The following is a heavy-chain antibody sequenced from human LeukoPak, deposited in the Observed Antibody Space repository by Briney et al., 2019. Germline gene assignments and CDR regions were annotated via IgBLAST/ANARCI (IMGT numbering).Heavy chain of an antibody. CDR3: ARGETMIVAFDY. Sequence: SVKVSCKASGGTFSTYAISWVRQAPGQGLEWMGGIIPIFGTANYAQKFQGRVTITRDTSASTAYMELSSLRSDDTAVYYCARGETMIVAFDYWGQGTLVTVSS. J-gene: IGHJ4*02. D-gene: IGHD3-22*01. CDR1: GGTFSTYA. V-gene: IGHV1-69*05. CDR2: IIPIFGTA.